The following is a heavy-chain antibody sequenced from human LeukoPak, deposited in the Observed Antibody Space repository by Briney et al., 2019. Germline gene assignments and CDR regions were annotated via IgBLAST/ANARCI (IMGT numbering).Heavy chain of an antibody. D-gene: IGHD3-3*02. CDR2: ISAYNGNT. J-gene: IGHJ4*02. CDR3: ARGPRTLPTISFDY. CDR1: GYTFTSYG. V-gene: IGHV1-18*01. Sequence: EASVTVSFKASGYTFTSYGISWVRQAPGQGLEWMGWISAYNGNTNYAQKLQGRVTMTTDTSTSTAYMELRSLRSDDTAVYYCARGPRTLPTISFDYWGQGTLVTVSS.